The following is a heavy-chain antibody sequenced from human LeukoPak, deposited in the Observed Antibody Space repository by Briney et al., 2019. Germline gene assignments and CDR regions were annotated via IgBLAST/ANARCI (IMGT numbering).Heavy chain of an antibody. Sequence: PSGGSLRLSCAASGFNLRSYAMTWVRQAPGKGLEWVSVISSSGGSTYYADSVKGRFTISRDNAKNTLYLQMNSLTAEDTAVYYCTRGARGWAEWYFDLWGRGTLVTVSS. CDR1: GFNLRSYA. J-gene: IGHJ2*01. CDR2: ISSSGGST. D-gene: IGHD5-24*01. V-gene: IGHV3-23*01. CDR3: TRGARGWAEWYFDL.